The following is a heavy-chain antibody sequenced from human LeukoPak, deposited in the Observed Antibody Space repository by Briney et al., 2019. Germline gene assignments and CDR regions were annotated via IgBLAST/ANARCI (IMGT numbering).Heavy chain of an antibody. Sequence: SETLSLTCTVSGGSISSGSYYWSWIRQPAGKGLEWIGRIYTSGSINYNPSLKSRVTISVDTSKNQFSLKLSSVTAADTAVYYCARGPYSPWYFDLWGRGTLVTVSS. CDR2: IYTSGSI. V-gene: IGHV4-61*02. CDR1: GGSISSGSYY. D-gene: IGHD6-13*01. CDR3: ARGPYSPWYFDL. J-gene: IGHJ2*01.